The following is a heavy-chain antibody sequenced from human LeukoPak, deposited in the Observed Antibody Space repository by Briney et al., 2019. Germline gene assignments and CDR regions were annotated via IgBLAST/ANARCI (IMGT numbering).Heavy chain of an antibody. CDR1: GGSISSGGYY. V-gene: IGHV4-31*03. Sequence: PSQTLSLTCTVSGGSISSGGYYWSWIRQHPGKGLEWIGYIYYRGSTYYNPSLKSRVTISVDTSKNQFSLKLSSVTAADTAVYYCARSYCSSTSCSPYYYYYMDVWGKGTTVTVSS. CDR3: ARSYCSSTSCSPYYYYYMDV. D-gene: IGHD2-2*01. CDR2: IYYRGST. J-gene: IGHJ6*03.